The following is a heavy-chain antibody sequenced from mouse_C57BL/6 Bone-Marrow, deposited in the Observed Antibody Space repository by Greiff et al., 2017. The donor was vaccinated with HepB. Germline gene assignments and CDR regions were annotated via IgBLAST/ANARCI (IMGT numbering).Heavy chain of an antibody. CDR1: GFTFSDYY. CDR2: INYDGSST. Sequence: EVHLVESDGGLVQPGSSMKLSCTASGFTFSDYYMAWVRQVPEKGLEWVANINYDGSSTYYLDSLKSRFIISRDNAKNILYLQMSSLKSEDTATYYCARGPSFTTSFDYWGQGTTLTVSS. CDR3: ARGPSFTTSFDY. V-gene: IGHV5-16*01. J-gene: IGHJ2*01. D-gene: IGHD2-12*01.